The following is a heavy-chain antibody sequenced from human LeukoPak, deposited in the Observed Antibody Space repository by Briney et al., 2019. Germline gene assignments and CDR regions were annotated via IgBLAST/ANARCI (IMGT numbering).Heavy chain of an antibody. Sequence: ASVKVSCKASGYTFTVFYMHWVRQAPGQGLEWMGWINPNSGGTNYAQKFQGRVTMTRDTSISTVYMELSRLRSDDTAVHYCARVNTVTTRGTDYWGQGTLVTVSS. J-gene: IGHJ4*02. CDR3: ARVNTVTTRGTDY. CDR1: GYTFTVFY. D-gene: IGHD4-17*01. CDR2: INPNSGGT. V-gene: IGHV1-2*02.